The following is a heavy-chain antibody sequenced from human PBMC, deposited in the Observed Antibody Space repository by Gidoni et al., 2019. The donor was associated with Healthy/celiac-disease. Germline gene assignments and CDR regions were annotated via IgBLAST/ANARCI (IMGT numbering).Heavy chain of an antibody. D-gene: IGHD4-17*01. CDR2: IYYSGST. Sequence: QVQLQESGPGLVKPSETLSLTCTVSGGSISSYYWSWIRQPPGKGLEWIGYIYYSGSTNYNPSLKSRVTISVDTSKNQFSLKLSSVTAADTAVYYCARVSAVTTSFDYWGQGTLVTVSS. V-gene: IGHV4-59*01. J-gene: IGHJ4*02. CDR1: GGSISSYY. CDR3: ARVSAVTTSFDY.